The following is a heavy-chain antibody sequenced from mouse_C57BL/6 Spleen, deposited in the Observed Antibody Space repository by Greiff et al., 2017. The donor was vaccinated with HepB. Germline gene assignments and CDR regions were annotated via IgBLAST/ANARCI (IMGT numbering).Heavy chain of an antibody. CDR2: IDPSDSET. CDR3: ARRRTAQGRDYAMDY. V-gene: IGHV1-52*01. Sequence: QVQLQQPGAELVRPGSSVKLSCKASGYTFTSYWMHWVKQRPIQGLEWIGNIDPSDSETHYNQKFKDKATLTVDKSSSTAYKQLSSLTSEDSAVYYCARRRTAQGRDYAMDYWGQGTSVTVSS. CDR1: GYTFTSYW. D-gene: IGHD3-2*02. J-gene: IGHJ4*01.